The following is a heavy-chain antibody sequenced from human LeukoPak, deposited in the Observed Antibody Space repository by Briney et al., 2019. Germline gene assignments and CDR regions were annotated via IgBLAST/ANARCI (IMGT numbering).Heavy chain of an antibody. CDR1: GFTFSSYA. CDR3: ARSIAAALGPPPGAGY. V-gene: IGHV3-30-3*01. CDR2: ISYDGSNK. J-gene: IGHJ4*02. Sequence: GGSLRLSCAASGFTFSSYAMHWVRQAPGKGLEWVAVISYDGSNKYYADSVKGRFTISRDNSKNTLYLQMNSLRAEDTAVYYCARSIAAALGPPPGAGYWGQGTLVTVSS. D-gene: IGHD6-13*01.